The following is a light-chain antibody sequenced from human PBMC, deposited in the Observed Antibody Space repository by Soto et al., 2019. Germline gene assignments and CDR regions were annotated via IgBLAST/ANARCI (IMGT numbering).Light chain of an antibody. Sequence: EIVLTQSPGTLSLSPGERASLSCRASQSVSSRLAWYQQKPGQAPRLLISGASSRATGIPDRFSGSGSGTDFTLTISRLEPEDFALYYCQQYVTSAITFGQGTRLRL. J-gene: IGKJ5*01. CDR1: QSVSSR. CDR2: GAS. CDR3: QQYVTSAIT. V-gene: IGKV3-20*01.